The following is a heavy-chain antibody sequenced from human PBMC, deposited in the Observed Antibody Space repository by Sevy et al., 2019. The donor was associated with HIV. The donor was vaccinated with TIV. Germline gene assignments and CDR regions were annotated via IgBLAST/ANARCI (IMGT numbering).Heavy chain of an antibody. CDR1: GFTFSSYG. J-gene: IGHJ3*01. V-gene: IGHV3-48*01. CDR2: ITGSSSTI. Sequence: GGSLRLSCAASGFTFSSYGMNWVRQAPGKGLEWLSYITGSSSTIYYADSVKGRFTISRDNAKNSLYLQMNSLRAEDTAVYYCARSQAHDAFDVWGQGSMVTVSS. CDR3: ARSQAHDAFDV.